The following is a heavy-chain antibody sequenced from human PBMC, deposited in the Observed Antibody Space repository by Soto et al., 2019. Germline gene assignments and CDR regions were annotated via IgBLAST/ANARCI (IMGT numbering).Heavy chain of an antibody. CDR3: AREVAADGTFREDVFDI. CDR2: IIPIFTTT. J-gene: IGHJ3*02. D-gene: IGHD6-13*01. Sequence: QVHLVQSGAEVKKPGSSVKVYCKASGGTFSNHAINWVRQAHGQGLEWMGRIIPIFTTTNYAQKFQGRVTITADESTITAYMELSSLKHDDTTVYYCAREVAADGTFREDVFDIWGQGTLVTVSS. V-gene: IGHV1-69*12. CDR1: GGTFSNHA.